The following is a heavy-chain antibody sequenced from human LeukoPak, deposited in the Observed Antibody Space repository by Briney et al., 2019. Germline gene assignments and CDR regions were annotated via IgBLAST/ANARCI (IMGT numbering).Heavy chain of an antibody. CDR3: ARARGPRNGYFDY. CDR2: ISYDGSNK. J-gene: IGHJ4*02. D-gene: IGHD4-11*01. V-gene: IGHV3-30-3*01. CDR1: GFTFSSYW. Sequence: GSLRLSCAASGFTFSSYWMHWVRQAPGKGLEWVAVISYDGSNKYYADSVKGRFTISRDNSKNTLYLQMNSLRAEDTAVYYCARARGPRNGYFDYWGQGTLVTVSS.